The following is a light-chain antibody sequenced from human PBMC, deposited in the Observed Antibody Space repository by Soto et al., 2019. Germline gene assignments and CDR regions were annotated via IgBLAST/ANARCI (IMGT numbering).Light chain of an antibody. CDR3: QQYNSYRGPWT. Sequence: DIQMTQSPSTPSASVGDRVTITCRASQSISSWLAWYQQKPGKAPKLLIYKASSLESGVPSRFSGSGSGTEFTLTISSLQPDDFATYYCQQYNSYRGPWTFGQGTKVEIK. J-gene: IGKJ1*01. CDR2: KAS. CDR1: QSISSW. V-gene: IGKV1-5*03.